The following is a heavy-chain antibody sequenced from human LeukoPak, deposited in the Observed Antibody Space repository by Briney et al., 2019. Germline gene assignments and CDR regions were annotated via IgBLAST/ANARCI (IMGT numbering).Heavy chain of an antibody. J-gene: IGHJ5*02. D-gene: IGHD2-21*02. CDR1: GRSFSHYY. CDR3: ARLAYCGGDCYANWFDP. CDR2: INHSGST. Sequence: SETLSLTCAVYGRSFSHYYWSWIRQPPGKGLEWIGEINHSGSTNYNPSLKSRVTISVDTSKNQFSLKLSSVTAADTAVYYCARLAYCGGDCYANWFDPWGQGTLVTVSS. V-gene: IGHV4-34*01.